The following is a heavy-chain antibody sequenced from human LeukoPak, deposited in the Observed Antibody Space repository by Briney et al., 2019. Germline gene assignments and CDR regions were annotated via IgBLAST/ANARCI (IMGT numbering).Heavy chain of an antibody. J-gene: IGHJ6*03. D-gene: IGHD4-17*01. V-gene: IGHV3-23*01. CDR2: ISGSGGST. CDR3: AKAASKRTDYGDYAFYYYMDV. Sequence: GGSLRLSCAASGFTFSSYAMSWVRQAPGKGLEWVSAISGSGGSTYYADSVKGRFTISRDDSKNTLYLQMNSLRAEDTAVYYCAKAASKRTDYGDYAFYYYMDVWGKGTTVTISS. CDR1: GFTFSSYA.